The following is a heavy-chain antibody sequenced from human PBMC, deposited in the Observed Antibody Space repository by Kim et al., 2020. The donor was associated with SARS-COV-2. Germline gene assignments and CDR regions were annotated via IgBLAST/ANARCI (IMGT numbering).Heavy chain of an antibody. J-gene: IGHJ3*02. CDR3: ARGSGSYCSAFDI. V-gene: IGHV3-30*01. Sequence: YYADSVQGRFTISRSNAKNTLYLQRNGLGAEDTAVYYCARGSGSYCSAFDIWGQGTMVTDSS. D-gene: IGHD1-26*01.